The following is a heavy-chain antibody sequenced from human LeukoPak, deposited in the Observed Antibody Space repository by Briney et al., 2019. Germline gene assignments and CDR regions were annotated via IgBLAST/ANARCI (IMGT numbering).Heavy chain of an antibody. CDR1: GFTFDDYA. CDR3: AKDKGYSGSYYDY. D-gene: IGHD1-26*01. V-gene: IGHV3-9*01. J-gene: IGHJ4*02. Sequence: GRSLRLSCAASGFTFDDYAMHWVRQAPGKGLEWVSGISWNSGSIGYADSVKGRFTISRDNAKNSLYLQMNSLRAEDTALCYCAKDKGYSGSYYDYWGQGTLVTVSS. CDR2: ISWNSGSI.